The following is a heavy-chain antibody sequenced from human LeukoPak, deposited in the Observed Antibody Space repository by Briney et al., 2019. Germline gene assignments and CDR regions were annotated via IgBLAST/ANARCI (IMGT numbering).Heavy chain of an antibody. CDR3: ARDDNGDSTTWFDY. J-gene: IGHJ4*02. D-gene: IGHD4-17*01. CDR2: INAGNGNT. Sequence: ASVKVSCKASGYTFTSYTIHWVRQAPGQRLEWMGWINAGNGNTKYSQKFQGRVTITRDTPATTAYMELSRLRSEDTTVYYCARDDNGDSTTWFDYWGQGTLVTVSS. V-gene: IGHV1-3*01. CDR1: GYTFTSYT.